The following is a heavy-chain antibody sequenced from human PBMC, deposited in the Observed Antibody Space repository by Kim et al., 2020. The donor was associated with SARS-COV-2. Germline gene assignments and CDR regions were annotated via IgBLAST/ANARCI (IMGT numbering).Heavy chain of an antibody. Sequence: SETLSLTCAVYGGSFSGYYWSWIRQPPGKGLEWIGEINNSGSTNYNPSLKSRVTISVDTSKNQFSLKLSSVTAADTAVYYCARGGGQLVSWFDPWGQGTLVTVSS. CDR3: ARGGGQLVSWFDP. V-gene: IGHV4-34*01. CDR2: INNSGST. D-gene: IGHD6-6*01. J-gene: IGHJ5*02. CDR1: GGSFSGYY.